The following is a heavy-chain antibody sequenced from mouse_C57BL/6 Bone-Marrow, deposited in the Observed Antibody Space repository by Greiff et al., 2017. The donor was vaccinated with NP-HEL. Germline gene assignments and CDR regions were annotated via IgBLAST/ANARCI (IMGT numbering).Heavy chain of an antibody. CDR1: GFTFSSYA. CDR3: AREED. V-gene: IGHV5-4*01. Sequence: EVQGVESGGGLVKPGGSLKLSCAASGFTFSSYAMSWVRQTPEKRLEWVATISDGGSYTYYPDNVKGRFTISRDNAKNNLYLQMSHLKSEDTAMYYCAREEDWGQGTTLTVSS. CDR2: ISDGGSYT. J-gene: IGHJ2*01.